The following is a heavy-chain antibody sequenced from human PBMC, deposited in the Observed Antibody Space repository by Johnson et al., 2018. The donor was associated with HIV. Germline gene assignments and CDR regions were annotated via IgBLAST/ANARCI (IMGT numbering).Heavy chain of an antibody. CDR3: ARGANFWSANDAFDI. CDR1: GFTFSNYG. V-gene: IGHV3-30*03. CDR2: ISHDGSNK. Sequence: VQLMESGGGVVQPGRSLRLSCTASGFTFSNYGMHWVRQAPGKGLEWVAVISHDGSNKYYADSVKGRFTISRDNSKNTLYLQMNTLRAEDTALYYCARGANFWSANDAFDIWGQGTMVTVSS. D-gene: IGHD3-3*01. J-gene: IGHJ3*02.